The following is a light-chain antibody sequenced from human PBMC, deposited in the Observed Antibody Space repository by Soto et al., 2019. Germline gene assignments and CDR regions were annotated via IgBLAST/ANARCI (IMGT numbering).Light chain of an antibody. J-gene: IGKJ5*01. Sequence: DIPLTQSPSFLSASIGDRVTITCRASQGIRNYLAWYQQKPGEAPRLLLYAASTLQSEAPSRFSGSASGTEFSLTISSLQPEDFAAYYCQQLNSHREITFGHGTRLEIK. CDR2: AAS. V-gene: IGKV1-9*01. CDR1: QGIRNY. CDR3: QQLNSHREIT.